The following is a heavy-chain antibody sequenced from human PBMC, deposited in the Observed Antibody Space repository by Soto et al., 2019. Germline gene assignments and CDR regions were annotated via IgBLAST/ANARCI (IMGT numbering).Heavy chain of an antibody. J-gene: IGHJ6*02. D-gene: IGHD3-16*01. CDR3: VGEPKGGAYDMDV. CDR1: RLTFSIYD. V-gene: IGHV3-33*01. Sequence: QVQLVESGGGVVQPGTSLRLSCAASRLTFSIYDMHWVRQAPGKGLEWVALIWSDGSRQFYGDSVKGRFTISRDNSKSTLYLQMNSLRLEDTAVYYCVGEPKGGAYDMDVWGQGTTVTVSS. CDR2: IWSDGSRQ.